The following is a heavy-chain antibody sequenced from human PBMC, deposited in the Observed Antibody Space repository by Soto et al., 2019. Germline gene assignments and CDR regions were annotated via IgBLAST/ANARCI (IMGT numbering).Heavy chain of an antibody. CDR3: ARRRDGYILQSGMDV. CDR1: GYSFTRYW. CDR2: IYPGDSDT. D-gene: IGHD5-12*01. Sequence: PGECLTSSYTCSGYSFTRYWIGWVRQMPGKGLEWMGIIYPGDSDTRYSPSFQGQVTISADKSISTAYLQWSSLKASDTAMYYCARRRDGYILQSGMDVWGQGTTVTVSS. V-gene: IGHV5-51*01. J-gene: IGHJ6*02.